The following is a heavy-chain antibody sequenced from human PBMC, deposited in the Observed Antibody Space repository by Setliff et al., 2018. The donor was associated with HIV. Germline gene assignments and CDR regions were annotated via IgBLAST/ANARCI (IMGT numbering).Heavy chain of an antibody. D-gene: IGHD4-17*01. CDR1: GYAFTGYY. Sequence: ASVKVSCKASGYAFTGYYLHWVRLAPGQGLEWMGRIYPNTGGTNYAQKFQGRVTMTRDTSIRTAYMELRMLTSDDTAIYYCTRSTTADWGQGTMVTVSS. CDR3: TRSTTAD. CDR2: IYPNTGGT. J-gene: IGHJ4*02. V-gene: IGHV1-2*06.